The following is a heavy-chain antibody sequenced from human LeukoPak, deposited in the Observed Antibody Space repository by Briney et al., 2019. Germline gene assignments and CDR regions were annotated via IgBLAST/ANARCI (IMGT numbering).Heavy chain of an antibody. D-gene: IGHD3-10*01. CDR1: GFTVSSNY. J-gene: IGHJ4*02. CDR2: INWNGGST. Sequence: GGSLRLSCAASGFTVSSNYMSWVRQAPGKGLEWVSGINWNGGSTGYADSVKGRFTISRDNAKNSLYLQMNSLRAEDTALYYCARVNYGSGSYTYYFDYWGQGTLVTVSS. CDR3: ARVNYGSGSYTYYFDY. V-gene: IGHV3-20*04.